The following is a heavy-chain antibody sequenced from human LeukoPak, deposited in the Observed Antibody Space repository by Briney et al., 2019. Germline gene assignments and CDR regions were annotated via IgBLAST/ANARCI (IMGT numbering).Heavy chain of an antibody. D-gene: IGHD1-7*01. V-gene: IGHV3-30*02. CDR2: IRYDGSNK. Sequence: GGSLRLSCAASGFTFSSYGMHWVRQAPGKGLEWVAFIRYDGSNKYYADSVKGRFTISRDNAKNSLYLQMNSLRAEDTAVYYCARGLLELRPYYYYMDVWGKGTTVTVSS. J-gene: IGHJ6*03. CDR3: ARGLLELRPYYYYMDV. CDR1: GFTFSSYG.